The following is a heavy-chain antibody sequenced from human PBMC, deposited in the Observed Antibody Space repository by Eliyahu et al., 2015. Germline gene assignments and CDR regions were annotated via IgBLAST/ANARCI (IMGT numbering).Heavy chain of an antibody. CDR2: IYWDDDK. Sequence: QITLKESGPTLVKPTQTLTLTCTFSGXSLSTSGVGVGWIRQPPGKALEWLALIYWDDDKRYSPSLKSRLTITKDTSKNQVVLTMTNMDPVDTATYYCAHRRGDGYRRDYFDYWGQGTLVTVSS. CDR3: AHRRGDGYRRDYFDY. D-gene: IGHD5-24*01. CDR1: GXSLSTSGVG. V-gene: IGHV2-5*02. J-gene: IGHJ4*02.